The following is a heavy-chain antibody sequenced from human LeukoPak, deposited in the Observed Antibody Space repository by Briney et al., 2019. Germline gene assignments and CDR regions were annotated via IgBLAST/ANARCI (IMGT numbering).Heavy chain of an antibody. CDR2: IYHSGST. Sequence: SGTLSLTRAVSGGSISSSNWWGWVRQPPGKGLEWIGEIYHSGSTNYNPSLKSRVTISVDKSKNQFSLKLSSVTAADTAVYYCAVTIGYSSGWSLGDAFDIWGQGTMVTVSS. J-gene: IGHJ3*02. D-gene: IGHD6-19*01. CDR1: GGSISSSNW. CDR3: AVTIGYSSGWSLGDAFDI. V-gene: IGHV4-4*02.